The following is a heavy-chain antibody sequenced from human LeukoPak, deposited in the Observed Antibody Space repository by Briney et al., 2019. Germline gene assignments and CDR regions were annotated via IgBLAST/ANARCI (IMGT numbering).Heavy chain of an antibody. Sequence: SETLSLTCAVYGGSFSGYYWSWIRQPPGKGLEWIGEINHSGSTNYNPSLKSRVTISVDTSKNQFSLKLSSVTAADTAVYYCAREYCSGGSCYSGMYYFGYWGQGTLVTVSS. J-gene: IGHJ4*02. V-gene: IGHV4-34*01. D-gene: IGHD2-15*01. CDR2: INHSGST. CDR1: GGSFSGYY. CDR3: AREYCSGGSCYSGMYYFGY.